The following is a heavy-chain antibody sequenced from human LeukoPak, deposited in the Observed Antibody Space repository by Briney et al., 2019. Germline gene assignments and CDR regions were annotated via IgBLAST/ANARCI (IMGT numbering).Heavy chain of an antibody. CDR3: AKDLFYSSGYFSQDY. D-gene: IGHD3-22*01. Sequence: GGSLRLSCAASGFTFSSYEMIWVRQAPGKGLEWVSYISVTGKTIYYADSVKGRFTISRDNSKNTLYLQMNSLRAEDTAVYYCAKDLFYSSGYFSQDYWGQGTLVTVSS. V-gene: IGHV3-48*03. CDR1: GFTFSSYE. J-gene: IGHJ4*02. CDR2: ISVTGKTI.